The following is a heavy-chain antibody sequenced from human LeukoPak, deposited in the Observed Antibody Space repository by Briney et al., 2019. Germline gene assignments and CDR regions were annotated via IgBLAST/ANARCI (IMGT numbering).Heavy chain of an antibody. Sequence: GGSLRLSCAASGFTFSSYEMNWVRQAPGKGLEWVSYISSSGSTIYYADSVKGRFTISRDNAKNSLYLQMNSLRAEDTAVYYCAELGIAMTGGVWGKGTTVTISS. CDR2: ISSSGSTI. CDR3: AELGIAMTGGV. CDR1: GFTFSSYE. V-gene: IGHV3-48*03. J-gene: IGHJ6*04. D-gene: IGHD3-10*02.